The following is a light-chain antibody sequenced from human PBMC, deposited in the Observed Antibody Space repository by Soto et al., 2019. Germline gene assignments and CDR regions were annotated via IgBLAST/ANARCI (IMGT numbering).Light chain of an antibody. CDR2: DAS. Sequence: ESVLTQSPATLSLSPGETASLSCGASQTVSGNYLAWYQQKPGLAPSLLIYDASTRATGIPDRFSGSGSGTDFTLTISRLEPEDFGVYYCHQYGSSPFFGPGTKVDIK. J-gene: IGKJ3*01. V-gene: IGKV3D-20*01. CDR1: QTVSGNY. CDR3: HQYGSSPF.